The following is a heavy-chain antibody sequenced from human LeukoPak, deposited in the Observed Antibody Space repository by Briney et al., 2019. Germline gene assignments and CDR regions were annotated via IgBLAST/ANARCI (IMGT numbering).Heavy chain of an antibody. J-gene: IGHJ4*02. Sequence: GGSLRLSCAASGFTFSNYAVSWVRQAPGKGLEWVSAISGSGGSTYYADSVKGRFTISRDNSKNTLYLQMNSLRAEDTAVYYCAIERSSWYGSNFDYWGQGTLVTVSS. CDR1: GFTFSNYA. CDR3: AIERSSWYGSNFDY. V-gene: IGHV3-23*01. CDR2: ISGSGGST. D-gene: IGHD6-13*01.